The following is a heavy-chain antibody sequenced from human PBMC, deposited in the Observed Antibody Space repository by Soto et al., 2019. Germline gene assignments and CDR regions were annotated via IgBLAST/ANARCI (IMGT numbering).Heavy chain of an antibody. J-gene: IGHJ6*02. V-gene: IGHV3-21*04. CDR3: ARGISEYIVVVPAALDV. Sequence: GGSLRLSCAASGFTFSRYSMNWVRQAPGKGLEWVSSISSSGSHIYYADSVKGRFTISRDNAENSLYLQMNSLRADDTAVYFCARGISEYIVVVPAALDVWGQGTTVTVSS. CDR1: GFTFSRYS. CDR2: ISSSGSHI. D-gene: IGHD2-2*01.